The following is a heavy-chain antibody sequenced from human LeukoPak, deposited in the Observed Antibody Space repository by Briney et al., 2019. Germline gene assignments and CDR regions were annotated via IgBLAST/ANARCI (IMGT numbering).Heavy chain of an antibody. CDR2: TYYRSRWYT. CDR1: GDSVSRNNLA. Sequence: SQTLSPTCAISGDSVSRNNLAWNWIRQSPSRGLEWLGRTYYRSRWYTEYALSVKSRITIIPDTSKNQFSLQMNSVTPEDTAVYYCARGRDVAVVPAADFDYWGQGTLVTLSS. J-gene: IGHJ4*02. V-gene: IGHV6-1*01. D-gene: IGHD2-2*01. CDR3: ARGRDVAVVPAADFDY.